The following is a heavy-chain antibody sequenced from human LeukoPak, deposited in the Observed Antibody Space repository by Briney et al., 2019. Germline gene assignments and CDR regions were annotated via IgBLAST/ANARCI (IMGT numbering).Heavy chain of an antibody. J-gene: IGHJ3*02. CDR1: GGSISSSSYY. D-gene: IGHD2-2*01. CDR2: IYYSGST. Sequence: SETLSLTCTVSGGSISSSSYYWGWIRQPPGKGLEWIGSIYYSGSTYYNPSLKSRVTISVDTSKNQFSLKLSSVTAADTAVYYCARAFYCSSTSCLGARWGAFDIWGQGTMVTVSS. V-gene: IGHV4-39*01. CDR3: ARAFYCSSTSCLGARWGAFDI.